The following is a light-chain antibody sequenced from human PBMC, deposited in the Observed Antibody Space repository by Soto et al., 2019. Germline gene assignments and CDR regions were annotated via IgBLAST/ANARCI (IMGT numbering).Light chain of an antibody. CDR2: ENN. Sequence: QSVLTQPPSVSAAPGQRVTISCTGSSSNIGAGYEAHWYQQVPGTAPKRLIYENNNRHAGVPDRFSGSESGTSASLAITGRPAEDEAAYYCLSYVGSVSADVFGTRTNGTVL. CDR1: SSNIGAGYE. V-gene: IGLV1-40*01. J-gene: IGLJ1*01. CDR3: LSYVGSVSADV.